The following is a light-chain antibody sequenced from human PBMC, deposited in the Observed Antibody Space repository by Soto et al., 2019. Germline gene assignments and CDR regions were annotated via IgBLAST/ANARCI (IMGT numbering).Light chain of an antibody. J-gene: IGLJ2*01. CDR1: TGGVTSGHY. CDR2: DTS. Sequence: QAVVTQEPSLTVSPGGTVTLTCGSSTGGVTSGHYPYWFQQKPGQAPRTLIYDTSNKHSWTPARFSGSLLGGKAALTLSGAEHEDEDEYYCFHYFSGDLVIFGGGTKVTVL. V-gene: IGLV7-46*01. CDR3: FHYFSGDLVI.